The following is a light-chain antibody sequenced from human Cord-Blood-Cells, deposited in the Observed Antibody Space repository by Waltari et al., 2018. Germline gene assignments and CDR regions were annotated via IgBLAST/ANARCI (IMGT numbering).Light chain of an antibody. J-gene: IGLJ3*02. CDR2: EDN. Sequence: NFMLTQPPSVSESPGKTVTISCTRSSGSIASNAVQWYQQRPGSSPTTVLYEDNQRPSGVPDRVSGSIDSSSSSASLTISGLKTEDEADYYCQSYDSSNWVFGGGTKLTVL. CDR3: QSYDSSNWV. CDR1: SGSIASNA. V-gene: IGLV6-57*01.